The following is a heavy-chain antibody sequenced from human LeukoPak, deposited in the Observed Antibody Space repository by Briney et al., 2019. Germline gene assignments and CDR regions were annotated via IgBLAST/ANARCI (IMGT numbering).Heavy chain of an antibody. D-gene: IGHD4-17*01. J-gene: IGHJ4*02. Sequence: PSETLSLTCTVSGGSIRSYYWSWIRQPPGKGLEWIGYIYFSGSTNYNPSLKSRVSISVDTSKNQFSLKLSSVTAADTAVYYCARTGSTVTMLYPFDHWGQGTLVTVSS. CDR2: IYFSGST. V-gene: IGHV4-59*01. CDR1: GGSIRSYY. CDR3: ARTGSTVTMLYPFDH.